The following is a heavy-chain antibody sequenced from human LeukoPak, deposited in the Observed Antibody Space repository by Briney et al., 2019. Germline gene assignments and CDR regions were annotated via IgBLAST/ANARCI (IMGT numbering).Heavy chain of an antibody. CDR2: VNSDGTGT. CDR3: IRTLIVATSPYMDV. D-gene: IGHD5-12*01. V-gene: IGHV3-74*01. Sequence: GGSLRLSCAASGFTFSSYWMHWVRQAPGKGLVWVSRVNSDGTGTTYADSVEGRFTISRDNTKNTVYLQMNSLRAEDTAIYYCIRTLIVATSPYMDVWGKGTTVTVSS. J-gene: IGHJ6*03. CDR1: GFTFSSYW.